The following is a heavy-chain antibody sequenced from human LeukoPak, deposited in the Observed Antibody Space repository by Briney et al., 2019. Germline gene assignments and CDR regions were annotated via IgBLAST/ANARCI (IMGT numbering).Heavy chain of an antibody. Sequence: PGRSLGLSCAASGFTFSSYGMHWVRQAPGKGLEWVAVIWYDGSNKYYADSVKGRFTISRDNSKNTLYLQMNSLRAEDTAVYYCARDADSGSYFFDYWGQGTLVTVSS. CDR1: GFTFSSYG. D-gene: IGHD1-26*01. CDR2: IWYDGSNK. J-gene: IGHJ4*02. V-gene: IGHV3-33*01. CDR3: ARDADSGSYFFDY.